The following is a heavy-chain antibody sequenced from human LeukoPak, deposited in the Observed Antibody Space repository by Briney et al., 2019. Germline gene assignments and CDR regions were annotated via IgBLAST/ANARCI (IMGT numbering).Heavy chain of an antibody. D-gene: IGHD2-2*01. J-gene: IGHJ4*02. Sequence: ASVKVSCKASGYTFTGYYMHWVRQASGQGLEWMGRINPNSGGTNYAQKFQGRVTMTRDTSISTAYMELSRLRSDDTAVYYCARDCSSTSCYGGFDYWGQGTLVTVSS. CDR3: ARDCSSTSCYGGFDY. CDR2: INPNSGGT. V-gene: IGHV1-2*06. CDR1: GYTFTGYY.